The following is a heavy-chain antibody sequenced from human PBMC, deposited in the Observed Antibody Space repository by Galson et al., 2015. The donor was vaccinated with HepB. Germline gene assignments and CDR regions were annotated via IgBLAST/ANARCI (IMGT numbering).Heavy chain of an antibody. CDR3: TTSTSSGGVY. J-gene: IGHJ4*02. CDR2: IRSQTNNHAT. CDR1: GFTFSASA. D-gene: IGHD6-6*01. V-gene: IGHV3-73*01. Sequence: SLRLSCAASGFTFSASAIYWVRQASGKGLEWVGRIRSQTNNHATAYAASVKGRFTISRDDSKNTAYLQMNSLKTEDTAVYYCTTSTSSGGVYWGQGTVVTVSS.